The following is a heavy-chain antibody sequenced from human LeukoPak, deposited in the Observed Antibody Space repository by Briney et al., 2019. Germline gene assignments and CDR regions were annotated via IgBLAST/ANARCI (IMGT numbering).Heavy chain of an antibody. J-gene: IGHJ4*02. D-gene: IGHD1-26*01. CDR1: GFSFSSYA. CDR3: ARTRYSGRYGDYFDY. CDR2: IYYSGIT. V-gene: IGHV4-59*08. Sequence: GSLRLSCVASGFSFSSYAMSWVRQAPGKGLEWIGYIYYSGITNYNPSLKSRVPISVDTSKNQFSLKLSSVTAAETAVYYCARTRYSGRYGDYFDYWGQGTLVTVSS.